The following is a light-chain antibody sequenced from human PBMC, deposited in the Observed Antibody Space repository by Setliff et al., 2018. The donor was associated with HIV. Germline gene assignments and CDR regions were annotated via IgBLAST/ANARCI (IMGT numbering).Light chain of an antibody. Sequence: QSALTQPASVSGSPGQSITISRTGTSGDVGRYNLVSWCQQQPGKPPKLMIYQASKRPSGVSNRFSGSKSGNTASLTISGLQAEDEADYYCCSNTGSNTYVFGTGTKVTVL. V-gene: IGLV2-23*01. CDR2: QAS. CDR1: SGDVGRYNL. CDR3: CSNTGSNTYV. J-gene: IGLJ1*01.